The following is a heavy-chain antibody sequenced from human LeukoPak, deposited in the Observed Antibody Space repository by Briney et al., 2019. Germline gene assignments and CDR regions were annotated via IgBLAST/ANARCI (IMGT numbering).Heavy chain of an antibody. CDR3: ARHSGSYLYYFDF. J-gene: IGHJ4*02. D-gene: IGHD1-26*01. V-gene: IGHV4-39*01. CDR2: ISYSGST. Sequence: SETLSLTCTVSSGAISSSSYYWGWIRQPPGKGLEWIGSISYSGSTDYNPSLKSRVTISVDTSKNQFSLRLSSVTAADTAVYYCARHSGSYLYYFDFWGQGALVTVSS. CDR1: SGAISSSSYY.